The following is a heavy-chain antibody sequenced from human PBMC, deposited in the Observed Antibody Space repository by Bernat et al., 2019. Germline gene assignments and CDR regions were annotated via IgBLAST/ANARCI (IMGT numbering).Heavy chain of an antibody. Sequence: EVQLVETGGGLIQPGGSLRLSCAASGFTVSSNYMSWVRQAPGRGLEWVSVIYSGGSTYYADSVKGRFTISRDNSKNTLYLQMNSLRAEDTAVYYCATYDILTGYYHWGQGTLVTVSS. CDR3: ATYDILTGYYH. D-gene: IGHD3-9*01. J-gene: IGHJ4*02. CDR1: GFTVSSNY. V-gene: IGHV3-53*05. CDR2: IYSGGST.